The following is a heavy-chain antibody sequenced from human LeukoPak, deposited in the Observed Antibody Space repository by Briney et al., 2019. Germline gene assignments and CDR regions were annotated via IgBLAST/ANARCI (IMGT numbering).Heavy chain of an antibody. V-gene: IGHV3-30*02. J-gene: IGHJ4*02. D-gene: IGHD3-22*01. CDR2: IRYDGSNK. Sequence: GGSLRLSCAASGFTFNRYWMSWVRQAPGKGLEWVAFIRYDGSNKYYADSVKGRFTISRDNSKNTLYLQMNSLRAEDTAVYYCAKDSAYYYDSSGYFYDWGQGTLVTVSS. CDR1: GFTFNRYW. CDR3: AKDSAYYYDSSGYFYD.